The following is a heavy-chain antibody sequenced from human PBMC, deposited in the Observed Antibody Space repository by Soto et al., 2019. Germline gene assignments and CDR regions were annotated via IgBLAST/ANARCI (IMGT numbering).Heavy chain of an antibody. CDR1: GYTFTSYG. CDR3: ARTYYDLLSRHSRNWFDP. CDR2: ISAYNGNT. V-gene: IGHV1-18*01. J-gene: IGHJ5*02. Sequence: ASVKVSCKASGYTFTSYGISWVRQAPGQGLEWMGWISAYNGNTNYAQKLQGRVTMTTDTSTSTAYMELRSLRSDDTAVYYCARTYYDLLSRHSRNWFDPWGQGTLVTVSS. D-gene: IGHD3-3*01.